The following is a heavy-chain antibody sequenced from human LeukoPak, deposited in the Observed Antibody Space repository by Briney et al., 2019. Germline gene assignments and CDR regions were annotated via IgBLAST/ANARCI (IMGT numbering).Heavy chain of an antibody. CDR2: ISTYNGKT. CDR1: GYTFTSYG. V-gene: IGHV1-18*01. D-gene: IGHD6-19*01. CDR3: ARDHGAGENFDY. J-gene: IGHJ4*02. Sequence: GASVKVSCKASGYTFTSYGISWVRQAPGQGLEWMGWISTYNGKTMYAQKVQGRVTMATDTSTSTAYMELSSLRSDDTAVYYCARDHGAGENFDYWGQGTLVTVSS.